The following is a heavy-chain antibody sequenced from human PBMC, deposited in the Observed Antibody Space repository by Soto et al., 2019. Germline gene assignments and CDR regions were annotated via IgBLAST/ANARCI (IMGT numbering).Heavy chain of an antibody. CDR2: IYYSGST. J-gene: IGHJ3*02. V-gene: IGHV4-59*01. CDR3: ARDRVAAFDI. CDR1: GGSISSYY. D-gene: IGHD2-15*01. Sequence: SETLTLTCTVSGGSISSYYWSWIRQPPGKGLEWIGYIYYSGSTNYNPSLKSRVTISVDTSKNQFSLKLSSVTAADTAVYYCARDRVAAFDIWGQGTMVTVSS.